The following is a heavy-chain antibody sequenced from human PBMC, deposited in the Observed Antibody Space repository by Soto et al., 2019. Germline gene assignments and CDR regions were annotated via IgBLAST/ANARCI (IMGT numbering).Heavy chain of an antibody. J-gene: IGHJ3*02. D-gene: IGHD6-25*01. Sequence: HVQLVQSGAEVKKPGASLKVSCKASGYTFISYGVSWVRQAPGQGLEWLGWISPYNGNTNYAQKFQGRITMTTGTSTTTVYMYLRSLSTDDTAVYYCARDQTNRLTEAFDIWGQGTMVVVSS. CDR3: ARDQTNRLTEAFDI. CDR1: GYTFISYG. V-gene: IGHV1-18*01. CDR2: ISPYNGNT.